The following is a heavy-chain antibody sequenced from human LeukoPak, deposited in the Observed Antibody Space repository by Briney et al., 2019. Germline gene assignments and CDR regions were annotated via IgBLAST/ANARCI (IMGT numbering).Heavy chain of an antibody. CDR3: ARVARGNYYHFDS. V-gene: IGHV3-48*04. D-gene: IGHD1-26*01. Sequence: GGSLRLSCEASGSTFSSYSLTWVRQAPGKGLEWVSYISYSSETTSYADSVKGRFTSSRDYAKKSLYLQMNSLRAEDTAVYFCARVARGNYYHFDSWGQGTLVTVSS. J-gene: IGHJ4*02. CDR2: ISYSSETT. CDR1: GSTFSSYS.